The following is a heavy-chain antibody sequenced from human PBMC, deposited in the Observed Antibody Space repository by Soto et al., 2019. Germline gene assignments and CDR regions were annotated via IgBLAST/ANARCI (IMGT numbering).Heavy chain of an antibody. D-gene: IGHD3-10*01. CDR3: ARVATMVRGVVYYYYGVDV. V-gene: IGHV4-34*01. CDR2: INHSGRT. Sequence: SETLSLTCDVYGGSFSGYYWSWVRQPPGKGLEWIGEINHSGRTNYNPSLKSRVTISLDTPKNQFSLKLTSVTAADTAVYYCARVATMVRGVVYYYYGVDVWGQGTTVTVSS. CDR1: GGSFSGYY. J-gene: IGHJ6*02.